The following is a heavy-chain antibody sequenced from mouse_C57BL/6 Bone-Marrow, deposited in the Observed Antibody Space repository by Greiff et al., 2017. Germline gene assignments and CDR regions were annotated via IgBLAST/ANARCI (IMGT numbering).Heavy chain of an antibody. CDR1: GFTFSDYY. CDR3: ARDGSFDY. J-gene: IGHJ2*01. V-gene: IGHV5-16*01. Sequence: EVKLMESEGGLVQPGSSMKLSCTASGFTFSDYYMAWVRQVPEKGLEWVANINYDGSSTYYLDSLKSRFIISRDNAKNMLYLQMSSLKSEDTATYYCARDGSFDYWGQGTTLTVSS. CDR2: INYDGSST. D-gene: IGHD2-2*01.